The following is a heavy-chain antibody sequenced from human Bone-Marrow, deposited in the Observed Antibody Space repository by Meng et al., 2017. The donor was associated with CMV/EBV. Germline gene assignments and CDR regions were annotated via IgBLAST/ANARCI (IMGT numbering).Heavy chain of an antibody. CDR2: IADSRNT. J-gene: IGHJ3*02. CDR1: GSSVSRGYY. CDR3: AREVGAPYFDR. Sequence: SEPLSLTCAVSGSSVSRGYYWAWIRQPPGKRLEWIGSIADSRNTYYTPSLQSRLTISVDTSKNQFSLRLTSVTAADTAVYYCAREVGAPYFDRWGQGTMVTVSS. V-gene: IGHV4-38-2*02. D-gene: IGHD1-26*01.